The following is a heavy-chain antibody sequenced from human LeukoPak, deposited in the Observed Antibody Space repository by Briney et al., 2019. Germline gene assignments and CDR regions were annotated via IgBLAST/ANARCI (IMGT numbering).Heavy chain of an antibody. V-gene: IGHV1-69*13. Sequence: ASVKVSFKASGGTFSSYAISWVRQAPGQGLEWMGGIIPIFGTANYAQKFQGRVTITADESTSTAYMELSSLRSEDTAVYYCARVRYYDSSGYLRDYYYYGMDVWGQGTTVTVSS. J-gene: IGHJ6*02. CDR2: IIPIFGTA. CDR1: GGTFSSYA. D-gene: IGHD3-22*01. CDR3: ARVRYYDSSGYLRDYYYYGMDV.